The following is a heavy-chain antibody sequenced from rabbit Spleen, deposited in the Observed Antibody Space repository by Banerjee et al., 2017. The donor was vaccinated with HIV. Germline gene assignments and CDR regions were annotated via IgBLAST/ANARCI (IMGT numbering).Heavy chain of an antibody. CDR3: ARDTSSSFSSYGMDL. CDR1: GFSFSSSYY. CDR2: IYAGGGVGT. J-gene: IGHJ6*01. Sequence: QSLEESGGDLVKPGASLTLTCTASGFSFSSSYYMCWVRQAPGKGLEWIACIYAGGGVGTYYATWAKGRFTISKTSSTTVTLQMTRLTAADTATYFCARDTSSSFSSYGMDLWGQGTLVTVS. D-gene: IGHD1-1*01. V-gene: IGHV1S40*01.